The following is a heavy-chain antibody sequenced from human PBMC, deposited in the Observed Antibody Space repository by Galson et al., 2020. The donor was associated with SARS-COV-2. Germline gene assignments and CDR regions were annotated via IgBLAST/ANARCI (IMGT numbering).Heavy chain of an antibody. J-gene: IGHJ6*03. Sequence: GSLKISCAASGFTFSSYWMHWVRQAPGKGLVWVSRIYSEGSSTSYADSVKGRFTISGDDAKNTLYLHMSSLRAEDTAVYYCARGGWVSGSYPYYYYYMDVWGKGTTVTVSS. CDR3: ARGGWVSGSYPYYYYYMDV. CDR1: GFTFSSYW. CDR2: IYSEGSST. D-gene: IGHD1-26*01. V-gene: IGHV3-74*01.